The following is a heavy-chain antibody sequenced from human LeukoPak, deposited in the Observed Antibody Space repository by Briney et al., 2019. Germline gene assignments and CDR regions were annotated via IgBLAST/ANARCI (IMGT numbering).Heavy chain of an antibody. Sequence: GRSLRLSCTASGFTFDDYAMHWVRQAPGKGLEWVSSISWNGCSIGYADSVKGRFTISRDDAKNSLYLQMNSLRPEDTALYYCAKDIAPPSSGTFDYWGQGTLVTVSS. CDR1: GFTFDDYA. CDR2: ISWNGCSI. D-gene: IGHD6-19*01. V-gene: IGHV3-9*01. J-gene: IGHJ4*02. CDR3: AKDIAPPSSGTFDY.